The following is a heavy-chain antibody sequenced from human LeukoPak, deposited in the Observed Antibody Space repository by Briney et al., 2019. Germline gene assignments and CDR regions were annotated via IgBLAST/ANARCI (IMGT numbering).Heavy chain of an antibody. D-gene: IGHD6-25*01. CDR3: ATKGLSGGVGY. CDR2: ISGSAGST. CDR1: GFTFSSYA. J-gene: IGHJ4*02. Sequence: GGSLRLSCAASGFTFSSYAMSWVRQAPGKGLEWVSVISGSAGSTYYADSVKGRFTISRDNSKNTLYLQMNSLRAEDTAVYYCATKGLSGGVGYWGQGTLVTVSS. V-gene: IGHV3-23*01.